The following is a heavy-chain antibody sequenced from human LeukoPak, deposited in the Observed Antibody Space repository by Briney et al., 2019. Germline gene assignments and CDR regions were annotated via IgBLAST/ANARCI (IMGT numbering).Heavy chain of an antibody. CDR1: GYTLTELS. D-gene: IGHD2-21*02. J-gene: IGHJ4*02. CDR2: FHPEDGET. CDR3: ATMRAYCGGDCQFFDY. Sequence: ASVKVSCKVSGYTLTELSMHWVRQAPGKGLEWMGGFHPEDGETIYAQKFQGRVTMTEDTSTDTAYMELSSLRSEDTAVYYCATMRAYCGGDCQFFDYWGQGTLVTVSS. V-gene: IGHV1-24*01.